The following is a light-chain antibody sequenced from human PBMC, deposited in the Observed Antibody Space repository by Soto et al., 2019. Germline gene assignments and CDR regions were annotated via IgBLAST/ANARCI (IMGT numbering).Light chain of an antibody. CDR3: QHYGGAPPVT. Sequence: EIVLTQSPGTLSLSPGERATLSVGASQSVSSRYLAWDQQKPGQAPRLLIYGASGRATGIPHRFSGSVSVTDFTLTISILDPEAFAVYYCQHYGGAPPVTFGQGTRLDI. V-gene: IGKV3-20*01. CDR1: QSVSSRY. J-gene: IGKJ5*01. CDR2: GAS.